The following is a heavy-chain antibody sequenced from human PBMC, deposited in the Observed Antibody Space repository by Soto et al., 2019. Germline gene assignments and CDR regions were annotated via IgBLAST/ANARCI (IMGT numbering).Heavy chain of an antibody. Sequence: ASVKVSCKASGYTFTRHGISWERQAPGQGLELMGWISGYDGKTNYAQKVQGSVSVTRHTSISTAYRELSRLRSDDTAVYYCARVGSSSVVGHFDYWGQGTLVTVSS. V-gene: IGHV1-18*01. CDR3: ARVGSSSVVGHFDY. CDR2: ISGYDGKT. J-gene: IGHJ4*02. CDR1: GYTFTRHG. D-gene: IGHD6-6*01.